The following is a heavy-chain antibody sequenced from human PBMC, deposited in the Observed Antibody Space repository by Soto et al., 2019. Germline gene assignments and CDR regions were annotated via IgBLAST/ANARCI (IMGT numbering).Heavy chain of an antibody. CDR1: GGIFSSYA. D-gene: IGHD3-3*01. CDR3: SRGGSGYVLFNEF. CDR2: IIPIFGTA. V-gene: IGHV1-69*01. J-gene: IGHJ4*02. Sequence: QEQLVQSGAEVKKPGSSVKVSCKASGGIFSSYAISWVRQAPGQGLEWMGGIIPIFGTANYAQKFQGRVTITADESTNTAYMDLSSLTSEDTSIYYCSRGGSGYVLFNEFWGQGTLVTVSS.